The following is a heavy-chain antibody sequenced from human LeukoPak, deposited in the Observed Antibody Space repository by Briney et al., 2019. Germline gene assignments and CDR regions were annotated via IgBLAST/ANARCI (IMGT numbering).Heavy chain of an antibody. J-gene: IGHJ4*02. CDR2: INQHGNEK. Sequence: PGGSLRLSCATSGFSFSTFWMSWVRQVPGKGLEWVANINQHGNEKYYVDSVKGRFTTSRDNAKNSLYLQMNSLRAGDTAVYYCARDARPNYYTSGSGIWGQGTLVTVSS. V-gene: IGHV3-7*01. CDR3: ARDARPNYYTSGSGI. D-gene: IGHD3-10*01. CDR1: GFSFSTFW.